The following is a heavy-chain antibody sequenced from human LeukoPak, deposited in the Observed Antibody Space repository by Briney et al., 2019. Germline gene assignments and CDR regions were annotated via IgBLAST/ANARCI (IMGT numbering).Heavy chain of an antibody. CDR1: GYTFTGYY. CDR2: INPNSGGT. Sequence: GASVKVSCKASGYTFTGYYVHWVRQAPGQGLEWMGWINPNSGGTNYAQKFQGWVTMTRDTSISTAYMELSRLRSDDTAVYYCARGLTFIYYFDYWGQGTLVTVSS. CDR3: ARGLTFIYYFDY. D-gene: IGHD1-14*01. J-gene: IGHJ4*02. V-gene: IGHV1-2*04.